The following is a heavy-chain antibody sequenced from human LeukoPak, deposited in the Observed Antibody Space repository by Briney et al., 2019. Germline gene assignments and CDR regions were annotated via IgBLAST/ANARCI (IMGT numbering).Heavy chain of an antibody. J-gene: IGHJ4*02. CDR3: AKRGSSEPFFDY. CDR2: IYYSGST. CDR1: GGSISSYY. V-gene: IGHV4-59*12. Sequence: PSETLSLTCTVSGGSISSYYWSWIRQPPGKGLEWIGYIYYSGSTNYNPSLKSRVTISVDKSKNQFSLKLTSVSAADTAVYYCAKRGSSEPFFDYWGQGALVIVSS. D-gene: IGHD6-6*01.